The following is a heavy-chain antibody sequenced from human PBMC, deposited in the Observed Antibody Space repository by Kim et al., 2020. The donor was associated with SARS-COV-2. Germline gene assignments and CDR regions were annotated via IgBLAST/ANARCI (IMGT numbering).Heavy chain of an antibody. V-gene: IGHV3-49*04. CDR1: GFTFGDYA. CDR2: IRSKAYGGTT. D-gene: IGHD6-13*01. J-gene: IGHJ6*02. Sequence: GGSLRLSCTASGFTFGDYAMSWVRQAPGKGLEWVGFIRSKAYGGTTEYAASVKGRFTISRDDSKSIAYLQMNSLKTEDTAVYYCTSGIAAATYYYYYGMDVWGQGTTVTVSS. CDR3: TSGIAAATYYYYYGMDV.